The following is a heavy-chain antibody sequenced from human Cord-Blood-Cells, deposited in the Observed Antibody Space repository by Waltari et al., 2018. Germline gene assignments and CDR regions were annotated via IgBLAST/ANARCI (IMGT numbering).Heavy chain of an antibody. V-gene: IGHV3-30-3*01. J-gene: IGHJ6*02. CDR2: ISYDGSNK. D-gene: IGHD6-13*01. Sequence: QVQLVESGGGVVQPGRSLRLSCAASGFTFSSYALHWVRQAPGKGLEWVAVISYDGSNKYYADSVKGRFTISRDNSKNTLYLQMNSLRAEDTAVYYCAREDPSSSWYYYYYGMDVWGQGTTVTVSS. CDR3: AREDPSSSWYYYYYGMDV. CDR1: GFTFSSYA.